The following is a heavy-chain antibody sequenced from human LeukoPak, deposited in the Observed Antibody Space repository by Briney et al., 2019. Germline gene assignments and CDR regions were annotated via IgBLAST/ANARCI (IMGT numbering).Heavy chain of an antibody. D-gene: IGHD5-12*01. V-gene: IGHV1-2*02. CDR1: GYTFTGYY. Sequence: GASVKVSCKASGYTFTGYYMHWVRQAPGQGLEWMGWINPNSGGTNYAQKFQGRVTMTRDTSISTAYMELSRLRSDDTAVYYCARAVVATTIPPFFDYWGQGTLVTVSS. CDR2: INPNSGGT. CDR3: ARAVVATTIPPFFDY. J-gene: IGHJ4*02.